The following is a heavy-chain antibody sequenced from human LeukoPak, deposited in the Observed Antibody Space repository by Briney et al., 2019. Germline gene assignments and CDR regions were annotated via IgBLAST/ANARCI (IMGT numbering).Heavy chain of an antibody. CDR3: ARDESTSILWW. CDR2: INFSGGST. CDR1: GYTFINYD. D-gene: IGHD2-21*01. V-gene: IGHV1-46*01. Sequence: AASLKVSCTASGYTFINYDMHWVRQAPGQGLEWMAIINFSGGSTSYAQKFQGRVTMTRDTSTSTVYMELSSLRAEDTAVYYCARDESTSILWWWGQGTLVTVSS. J-gene: IGHJ1*01.